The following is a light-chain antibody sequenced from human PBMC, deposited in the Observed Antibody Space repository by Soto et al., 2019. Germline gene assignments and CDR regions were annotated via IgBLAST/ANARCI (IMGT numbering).Light chain of an antibody. Sequence: DIQVTQSPSTLSASIGDRVTITCRASQRISSWLAWYQQKAGKAPNLLIYKASSLESGVPSRFSGSGSETEFTPTISSLQPEDFATYSCHQYNTYPWTFGQGTKVDIK. J-gene: IGKJ1*01. CDR1: QRISSW. CDR2: KAS. V-gene: IGKV1-5*03. CDR3: HQYNTYPWT.